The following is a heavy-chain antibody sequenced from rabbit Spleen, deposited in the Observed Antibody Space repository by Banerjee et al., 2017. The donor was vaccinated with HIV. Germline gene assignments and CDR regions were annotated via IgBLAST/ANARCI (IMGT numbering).Heavy chain of an antibody. CDR1: GFSFSSNEY. V-gene: IGHV1S40*01. CDR2: IAGDSSGFT. CDR3: ARDTSSSFSSYGMDL. Sequence: QSLEESGGDLVKPGASLTLTCTASGFSFSSNEYMCWVRQAPGKGLEWISCIAGDSSGFTYSATWAKGRFTCSKTSSTTVTLQMTRLTAADTATYFCARDTSSSFSSYGMDLWAQGPSSPS. J-gene: IGHJ6*01. D-gene: IGHD1-1*01.